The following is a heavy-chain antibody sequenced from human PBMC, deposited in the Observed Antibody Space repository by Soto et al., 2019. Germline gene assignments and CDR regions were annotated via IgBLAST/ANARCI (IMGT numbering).Heavy chain of an antibody. CDR1: GGSISSSSYY. J-gene: IGHJ4*02. CDR3: ARQDIVLMVYANDY. CDR2: IYYSGST. D-gene: IGHD2-8*01. V-gene: IGHV4-39*01. Sequence: QLQLQESGPGLVKPSETLSLTCTVSGGSISSSSYYWGWIRQPPGKGLEWIGSIYYSGSTYYNPSLKRRVTISVDTSKNQFSRKLSSVTAADTAVYYCARQDIVLMVYANDYWGQGTLVTVSS.